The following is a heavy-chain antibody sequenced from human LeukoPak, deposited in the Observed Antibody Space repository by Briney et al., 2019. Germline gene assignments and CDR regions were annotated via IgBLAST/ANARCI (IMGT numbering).Heavy chain of an antibody. CDR3: AGSLAYCGGDCRLGDY. CDR2: IYSDGST. J-gene: IGHJ4*02. V-gene: IGHV3-66*01. D-gene: IGHD2-21*02. Sequence: GGSLRLSCAASGFTVRSNYMTWVRQAPGKGLEWVSVIYSDGSTHYADSVKGRFTISRDNSKNTLYLQMSSLRAEDTAVYYCAGSLAYCGGDCRLGDYWGQGTLVTVSS. CDR1: GFTVRSNY.